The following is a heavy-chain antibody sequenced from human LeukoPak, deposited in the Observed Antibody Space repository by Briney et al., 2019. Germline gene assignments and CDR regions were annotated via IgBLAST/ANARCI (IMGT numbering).Heavy chain of an antibody. CDR1: GDSISRSSYF. Sequence: SETLSLTCTVSGDSISRSSYFWAWIRQPPGKGLEWIGSVYSSGSTYYNPSLRSQITISVDTSKNQFSLKLTSVSAADTAMYYCTRDMEYPGAGFDLWGQGIPDTVSS. J-gene: IGHJ4*02. V-gene: IGHV4-39*07. CDR2: VYSSGST. D-gene: IGHD2/OR15-2a*01. CDR3: TRDMEYPGAGFDL.